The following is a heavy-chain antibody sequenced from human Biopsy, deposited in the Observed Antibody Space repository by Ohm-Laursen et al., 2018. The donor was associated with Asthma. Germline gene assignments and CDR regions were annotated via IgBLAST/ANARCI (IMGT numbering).Heavy chain of an antibody. D-gene: IGHD5-12*01. V-gene: IGHV1-69*13. CDR3: ARGYSGSDRIVYYYSGLEV. Sequence: GASVKVSCKVSGGTFGNYAISWVRQAPGQGLEWMGGLIPVLGTPDHAQMFEGRVTITADESTSTAYMELSSLSSEDTAVYYCARGYSGSDRIVYYYSGLEVWGQGTTVTVSS. CDR2: LIPVLGTP. J-gene: IGHJ6*02. CDR1: GGTFGNYA.